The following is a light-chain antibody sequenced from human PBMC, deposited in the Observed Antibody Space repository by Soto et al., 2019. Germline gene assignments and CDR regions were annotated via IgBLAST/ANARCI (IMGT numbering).Light chain of an antibody. V-gene: IGKV3-20*01. CDR3: QQYGSSPPT. Sequence: EVVLTQSPDTLSLSPGDGATLSCRASQSISSNYLAWYKQEPGQAPRLLIYAASSRATGIPVRFSGSGSGTDFTLTITRLEPEDFAVYYCQQYGSSPPTFGQGTKVDIK. CDR1: QSISSNY. J-gene: IGKJ1*01. CDR2: AAS.